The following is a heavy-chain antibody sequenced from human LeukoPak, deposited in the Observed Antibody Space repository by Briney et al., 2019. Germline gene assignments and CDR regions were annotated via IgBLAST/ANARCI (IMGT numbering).Heavy chain of an antibody. D-gene: IGHD3-22*01. Sequence: ASVKVSCKASGYTFTSYYMHWVRQAPGQGLEWMGILNPSGGSTNYAQKFQGRVTMTTDTSTSTAYMELSRLRSDDTAVYYCARDLFPNYYDSSGFTFDYWGQGTLVTVSS. CDR2: LNPSGGST. CDR1: GYTFTSYY. CDR3: ARDLFPNYYDSSGFTFDY. J-gene: IGHJ4*02. V-gene: IGHV1-46*01.